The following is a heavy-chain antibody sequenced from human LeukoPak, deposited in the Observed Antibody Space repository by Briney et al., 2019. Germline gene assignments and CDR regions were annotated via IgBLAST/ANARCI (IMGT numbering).Heavy chain of an antibody. CDR2: IRYDGSNK. CDR3: AKDYSGSYYYFDY. Sequence: GSLRLSCAASGFTFSSYGMHWVRQAPGKGLEWVAFIRYDGSNKYYADSVKGRFTISRDNSKNTLYLQMNSLRAEDTAVYYCAKDYSGSYYYFDYWGQGTLVTVSS. CDR1: GFTFSSYG. J-gene: IGHJ4*02. D-gene: IGHD1-26*01. V-gene: IGHV3-30*02.